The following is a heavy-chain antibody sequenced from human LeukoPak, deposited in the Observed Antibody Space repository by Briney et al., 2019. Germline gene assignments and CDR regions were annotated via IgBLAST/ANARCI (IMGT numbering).Heavy chain of an antibody. V-gene: IGHV1-8*01. Sequence: GASVKVSCKASGYTFTSYDIHWVRQATGQGLEWMGRMNPNRGDTDYAQKFQGRVTMTRDTSISTAYMELSSLRSEDTALYYCARDGITIFGVAPPTPDYWGQGTLVTVSS. D-gene: IGHD3-3*01. CDR1: GYTFTSYD. CDR2: MNPNRGDT. J-gene: IGHJ4*02. CDR3: ARDGITIFGVAPPTPDY.